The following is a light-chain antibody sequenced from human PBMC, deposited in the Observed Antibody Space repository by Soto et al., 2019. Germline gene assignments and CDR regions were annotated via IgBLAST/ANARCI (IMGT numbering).Light chain of an antibody. J-gene: IGKJ5*01. CDR1: QTVRNNY. V-gene: IGKV3-20*01. CDR3: QQYGSSIT. CDR2: DAS. Sequence: VLTQCPRSLSLSPGSRSTLSFRASQTVRNNYLAWYQQKPGHAPRLLIYDASSRATGITDRFSGGGSGTDFTLTISRLEPEDFAVYYCQQYGSSITFGQGTRLDIK.